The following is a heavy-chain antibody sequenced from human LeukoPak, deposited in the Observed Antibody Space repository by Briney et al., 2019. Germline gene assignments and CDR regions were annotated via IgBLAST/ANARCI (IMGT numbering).Heavy chain of an antibody. V-gene: IGHV1-69*13. CDR1: GGTFISYA. CDR3: ARASESILGWGAFDI. CDR2: IIPIFDTA. Sequence: SVKVSSKASGGTFISYAISWVRQAPGQGLEWMGGIIPIFDTANYAQKFQGRVTITADESTSTAYMELSSLRSEDTGVYYCARASESILGWGAFDIWGQGTMVTVSS. J-gene: IGHJ3*02. D-gene: IGHD3-3*02.